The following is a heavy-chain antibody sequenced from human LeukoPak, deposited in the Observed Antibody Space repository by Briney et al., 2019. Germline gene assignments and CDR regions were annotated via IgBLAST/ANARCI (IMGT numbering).Heavy chain of an antibody. D-gene: IGHD6-6*01. J-gene: IGHJ5*02. V-gene: IGHV4-39*01. Sequence: SETLSLTCTVPGGSISSGGYYWSWIRQHPGKGLEWIGYIYYSGSTYYNPSLKSRVTISVDTSKNQFSLKLSSVTAADTAVYYCASTRSSSLVQSFSTWGQGTLVTVSS. CDR1: GGSISSGGYY. CDR3: ASTRSSSLVQSFST. CDR2: IYYSGST.